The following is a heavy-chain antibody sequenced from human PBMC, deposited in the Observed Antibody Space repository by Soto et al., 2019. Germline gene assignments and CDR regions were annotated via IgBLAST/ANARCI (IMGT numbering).Heavy chain of an antibody. Sequence: SETLSLTCDVSGDTISTGGYTWAWIRQPPGKALEWIGHTYHSGNPYYNPSLKSRVTISVDKSKNQYSLKVISVTAADTAVYYCAKDRGIGAAGSWGQGALVTVSS. V-gene: IGHV4-30-2*01. D-gene: IGHD6-13*01. CDR2: TYHSGNP. J-gene: IGHJ5*02. CDR3: AKDRGIGAAGS. CDR1: GDTISTGGYT.